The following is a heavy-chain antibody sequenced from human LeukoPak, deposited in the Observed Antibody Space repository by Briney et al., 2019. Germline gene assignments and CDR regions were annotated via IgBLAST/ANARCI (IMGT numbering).Heavy chain of an antibody. CDR3: ARGPSYGDHVDYLDS. CDR2: IKQGGSEK. Sequence: GGPLTLSCAASRFTFSRHRMLWPRQARGRGVEWVASIKQGGSEKYYADAVKARFTVSRDTARDSLSLQMNSMRADDTSIYYCARGPSYGDHVDYLDSWGQGTEVTVSS. J-gene: IGHJ4*02. V-gene: IGHV3-7*01. CDR1: RFTFSRHR. D-gene: IGHD4-17*01.